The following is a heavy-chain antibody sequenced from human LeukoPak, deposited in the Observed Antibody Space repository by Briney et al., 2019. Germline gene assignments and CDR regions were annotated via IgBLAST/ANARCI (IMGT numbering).Heavy chain of an antibody. J-gene: IGHJ6*04. CDR3: ATLEGYCSGGSCSRPYYYYGMDV. Sequence: GGSLRLSCAASGFTFSSYGMHWVRQAPGKGLERVAVISYDGSNKYYADSVKGRFTISRDNSKNTLYPQMNSLRAEDTAVYYCATLEGYCSGGSCSRPYYYYGMDVWGKGTTVTVSS. D-gene: IGHD2-15*01. V-gene: IGHV3-30*03. CDR1: GFTFSSYG. CDR2: ISYDGSNK.